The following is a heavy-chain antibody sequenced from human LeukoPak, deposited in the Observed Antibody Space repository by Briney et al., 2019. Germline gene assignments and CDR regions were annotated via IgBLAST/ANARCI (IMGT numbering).Heavy chain of an antibody. Sequence: ASVKVSCKASGYTFTSYDINWVRQATGQGLEWMGWMNPNSGNTGYAQKFQGRVTMTRNTSISTAYMELSSLRSEDTAVYYCARGRYCSGGSSYGDWFDPWGQGTLVTVSS. D-gene: IGHD2-15*01. CDR2: MNPNSGNT. CDR3: ARGRYCSGGSSYGDWFDP. V-gene: IGHV1-8*01. J-gene: IGHJ5*02. CDR1: GYTFTSYD.